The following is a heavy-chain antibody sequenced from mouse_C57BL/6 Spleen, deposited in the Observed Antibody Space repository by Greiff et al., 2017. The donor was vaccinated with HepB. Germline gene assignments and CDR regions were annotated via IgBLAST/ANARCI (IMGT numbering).Heavy chain of an antibody. CDR2: IYPGSGNT. Sequence: VKLMESGAELVRPGASVKLSCKASGYTFTDYYINWVKQRPGQGLEWIARIYPGSGNTYYNEKFKGKATLTAEKSSSTAYMQLSSLTSEDSAVYFCARTDYGSSYGAWFAYWGQGTLVTVSA. V-gene: IGHV1-76*01. CDR1: GYTFTDYY. J-gene: IGHJ3*01. D-gene: IGHD1-1*01. CDR3: ARTDYGSSYGAWFAY.